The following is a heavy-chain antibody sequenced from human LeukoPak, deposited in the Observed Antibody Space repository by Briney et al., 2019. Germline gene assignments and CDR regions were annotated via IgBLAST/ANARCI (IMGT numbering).Heavy chain of an antibody. CDR1: GFTFDDYG. Sequence: GGSLRPACAASGFTFDDYGMSWVRQAPGKGLEWVSGINWNGGSTGYADSVKGRFTISRDNAKNSLYLQMNSLRAEDTALYYCARGKYSGYDSDFDYWGQGTLVTVSS. CDR2: INWNGGST. J-gene: IGHJ4*02. D-gene: IGHD5-12*01. CDR3: ARGKYSGYDSDFDY. V-gene: IGHV3-20*04.